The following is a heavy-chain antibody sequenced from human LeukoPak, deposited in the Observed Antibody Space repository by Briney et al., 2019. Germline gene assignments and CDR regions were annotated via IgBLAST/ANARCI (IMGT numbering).Heavy chain of an antibody. CDR1: GYTFTSYD. Sequence: ASVKVSCKASGYTFTSYDINWVRQATGQGLGWMGWMNPKGGNTGYAQKFQGRVTMTRDTSISTAYMELGSLRSEDTAVYYCARVTGSIDYWGQGTLVTVSS. J-gene: IGHJ4*02. CDR3: ARVTGSIDY. D-gene: IGHD1-26*01. CDR2: MNPKGGNT. V-gene: IGHV1-8*01.